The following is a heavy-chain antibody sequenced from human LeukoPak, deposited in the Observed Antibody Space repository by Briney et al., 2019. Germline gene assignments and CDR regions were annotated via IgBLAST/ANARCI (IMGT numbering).Heavy chain of an antibody. J-gene: IGHJ4*02. Sequence: PSETLSLTCTVSGYSISSGYYWGWIRQPPGKGLEWIGSIYRSGSTYYNPSLKSRVTISVDTSKNQFSLKLSSVIAADTAVYYCARGLPLDYWGQGTLVAVSS. V-gene: IGHV4-38-2*02. CDR3: ARGLPLDY. CDR1: GYSISSGYY. CDR2: IYRSGST.